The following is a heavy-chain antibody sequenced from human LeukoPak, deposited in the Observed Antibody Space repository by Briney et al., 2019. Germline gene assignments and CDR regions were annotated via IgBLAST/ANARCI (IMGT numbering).Heavy chain of an antibody. CDR1: XFSLRXXQ. D-gene: IGHD3-10*01. Sequence: SXXXXXFSLRXXQMYWVRQAPGKGLEWVSIISLDGSTEFYADSVKGRFTISRDTASNTMHLEMNNLRIEDTAVYYCMRDYMGWFDPWGQGSLVTVSS. CDR2: ISLDGSTE. CDR3: MRDYMGWFDP. V-gene: IGHV3-30-3*01. J-gene: IGHJ5*02.